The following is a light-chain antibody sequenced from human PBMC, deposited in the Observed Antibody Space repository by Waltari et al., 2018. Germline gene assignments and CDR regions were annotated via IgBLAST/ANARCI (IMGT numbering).Light chain of an antibody. CDR3: AAWDGNLNADVV. V-gene: IGLV1-44*01. Sequence: SVLTQSPSASGAPGQRVTISCSGSSSTIGSNPVTWYQQVPGTAPKLLIYTNNQRPSGVPDRFSGSKSGTSASLAITGLQSEDEAVYFCAAWDGNLNADVVFGEGTKLTVL. J-gene: IGLJ2*01. CDR1: SSTIGSNP. CDR2: TNN.